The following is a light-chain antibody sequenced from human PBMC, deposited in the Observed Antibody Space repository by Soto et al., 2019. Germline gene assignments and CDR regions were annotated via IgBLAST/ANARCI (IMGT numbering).Light chain of an antibody. CDR2: AAS. CDR1: QCIRNY. J-gene: IGKJ4*01. V-gene: IGKV1-27*01. CDR3: QKYNSVPLT. Sequence: DIQMTQSPYSLSASVGDRVTIACRACQCIRNYLAWYQQKPGKVPKLLIYAASTLHSGVPSRFSGSGSGTDFTLTISSLQPEDVATYYCQKYNSVPLTFGGGTKVDSK.